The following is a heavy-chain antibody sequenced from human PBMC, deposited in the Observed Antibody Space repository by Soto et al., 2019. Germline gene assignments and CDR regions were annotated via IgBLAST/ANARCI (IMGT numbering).Heavy chain of an antibody. CDR2: ISSSSSSI. J-gene: IGHJ5*02. V-gene: IGHV3-21*01. CDR1: GFTFSAYN. Sequence: LRLSCAASGFTFSAYNMNWVRQAPGKGLEWVSSISSSSSSIYYADSVKGRFTISRDNAKTSLYLQMNSLRAEDTAVYYCARADYYDSSAYYFSGWFDPWGQGTLVTVSS. CDR3: ARADYYDSSAYYFSGWFDP. D-gene: IGHD3-22*01.